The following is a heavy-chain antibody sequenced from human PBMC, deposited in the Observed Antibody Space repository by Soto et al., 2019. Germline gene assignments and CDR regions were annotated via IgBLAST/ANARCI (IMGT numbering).Heavy chain of an antibody. Sequence: LSLTCTVSGDSISSTRWWSWVRQSPGKGLEWIGDIYHGGSTYYNPSLKSRVTISVDTSKNQFSLKLSSVTAADTAVYCCARDSLLLWFGELLSASYGMDVWGQGTTVTVSS. V-gene: IGHV4-4*01. CDR1: GDSISSTRW. CDR2: IYHGGST. J-gene: IGHJ6*02. D-gene: IGHD3-10*01. CDR3: ARDSLLLWFGELLSASYGMDV.